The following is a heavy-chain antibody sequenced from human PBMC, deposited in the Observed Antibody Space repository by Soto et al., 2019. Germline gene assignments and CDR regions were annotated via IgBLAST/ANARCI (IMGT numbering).Heavy chain of an antibody. CDR1: GYTFTSYG. J-gene: IGHJ4*02. V-gene: IGHV1-18*01. CDR3: ARDRSSENYLKWIEY. CDR2: TSPYNGNT. Sequence: QVQLVQSGGEMRKPGASVKVSCQASGYTFTSYGISWVRQAPGQGLEWMGWTSPYNGNTKYAENLQGRVTMTTDTSTSTAYMALRSLRPDDTAVYYCARDRSSENYLKWIEYWGQGTLVTVSS. D-gene: IGHD2-2*01.